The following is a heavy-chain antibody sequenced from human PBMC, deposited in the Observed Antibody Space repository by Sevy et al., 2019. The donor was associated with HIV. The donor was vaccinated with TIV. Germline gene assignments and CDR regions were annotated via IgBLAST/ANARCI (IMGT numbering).Heavy chain of an antibody. Sequence: GGSLRLSCTTSGFTFGDYAMSWVRQAPGKGLEWVAFLKSKAYGGTLDYAGSVKGRFTISRDDSKSIAHLQMNDLKTEETAIYFCTRWKGAHSIFDYWGQGALVTVSS. CDR1: GFTFGDYA. V-gene: IGHV3-49*04. J-gene: IGHJ4*02. CDR3: TRWKGAHSIFDY. CDR2: LKSKAYGGTL. D-gene: IGHD1-1*01.